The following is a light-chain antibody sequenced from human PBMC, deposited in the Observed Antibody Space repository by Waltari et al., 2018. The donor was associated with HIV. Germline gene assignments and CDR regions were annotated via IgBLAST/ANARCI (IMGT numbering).Light chain of an antibody. Sequence: IVLTQSPGTLSLSPGERATLSCWASQSVYNSYLAWYQQKPGQAPRLLIYDASIRATGIPDRFSGSASGTDFTRTISRLEPEDFAVYYCQQYGSSPYTFGPGTTVDIK. CDR3: QQYGSSPYT. J-gene: IGKJ3*01. CDR2: DAS. CDR1: QSVYNSY. V-gene: IGKV3-20*01.